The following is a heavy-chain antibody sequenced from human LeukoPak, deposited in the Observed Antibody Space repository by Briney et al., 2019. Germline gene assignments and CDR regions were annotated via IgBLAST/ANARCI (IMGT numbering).Heavy chain of an antibody. Sequence: SETLSLTCTVSGGSLSSYYWSWIRQPPGKGLEWIGYIYYSGSTNYNPSLKSRVTISVDTSKNQFSLKLSSVTAADTAVYYCASSYDSSGYYLFDYWGQGTLVTVSS. J-gene: IGHJ4*02. CDR1: GGSLSSYY. D-gene: IGHD3-22*01. CDR2: IYYSGST. CDR3: ASSYDSSGYYLFDY. V-gene: IGHV4-59*01.